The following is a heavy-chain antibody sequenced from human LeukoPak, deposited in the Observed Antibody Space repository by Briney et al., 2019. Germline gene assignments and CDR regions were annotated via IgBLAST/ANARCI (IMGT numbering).Heavy chain of an antibody. CDR1: GYTFTGYY. V-gene: IGHV1-2*06. CDR3: ARGNGDYYFDY. D-gene: IGHD4-17*01. J-gene: IGHJ4*02. Sequence: ASVKVSCKASGYTFTGYYMNWVRQAPGQGLEWMGRINPNTGGTNYAQNFQGSVTMTRDTSITTVYMELSRLRSDDTAVYYCARGNGDYYFDYWGQGTLVTVSS. CDR2: INPNTGGT.